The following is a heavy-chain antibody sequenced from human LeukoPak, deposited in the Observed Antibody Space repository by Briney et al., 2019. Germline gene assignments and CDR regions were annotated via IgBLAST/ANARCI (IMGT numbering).Heavy chain of an antibody. CDR2: VNPNSGGT. V-gene: IGHV1-2*02. CDR3: ARATHVDTSMVPNFDY. CDR1: GYTFTGYY. J-gene: IGHJ4*02. Sequence: GASVKVSCKASGYTFTGYYIHWVRQAPGQGLAWMGWVNPNSGGTNCAQKFQGRVTMTRDTSISTAYTELSRLRSDDTALYYCARATHVDTSMVPNFDYWGQGTLVTVSS. D-gene: IGHD5-18*01.